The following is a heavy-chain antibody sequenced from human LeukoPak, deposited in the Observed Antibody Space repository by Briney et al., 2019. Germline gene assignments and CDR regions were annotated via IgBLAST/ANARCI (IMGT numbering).Heavy chain of an antibody. J-gene: IGHJ5*02. D-gene: IGHD2-2*01. CDR2: FDPVDGET. CDR3: ATLEVTSSNWFDP. Sequence: GASVRVSSKVSGYTLTELSMHWVRHAPGKGLERMGGFDPVDGETIYAQKFQGRVTMTEDTSTDTAYMELSSLRSEDTAVYYCATLEVTSSNWFDPWGQGTLVTVSS. CDR1: GYTLTELS. V-gene: IGHV1-24*01.